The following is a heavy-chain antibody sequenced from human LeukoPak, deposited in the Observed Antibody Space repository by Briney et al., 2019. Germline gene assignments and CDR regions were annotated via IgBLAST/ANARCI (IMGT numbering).Heavy chain of an antibody. D-gene: IGHD2-15*01. J-gene: IGHJ5*02. CDR2: ISGSGSNT. Sequence: PGGSLRLSCAASGFTFSSYAMSWVRQAPGKGLEWVSPISGSGSNTYYADSVKGRFTISRDNSKNTLYLQMNSLRAEDTAVYYCAKGAEYCSGGSCYSGEFDPWGQGTLVTVSS. V-gene: IGHV3-23*01. CDR3: AKGAEYCSGGSCYSGEFDP. CDR1: GFTFSSYA.